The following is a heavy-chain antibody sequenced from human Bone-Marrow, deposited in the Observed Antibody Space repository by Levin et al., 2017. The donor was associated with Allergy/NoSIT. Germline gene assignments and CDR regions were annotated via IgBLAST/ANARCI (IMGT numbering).Heavy chain of an antibody. V-gene: IGHV4-31*03. CDR1: DGSMKIGGLY. Sequence: PSETLSLTCTVSDGSMKIGGLYWNWIRQHPGKGLEWMGYIHYSGVTSYSPSLRSRITVSGDASRDQFSLRLTGVTAADTAVYYCARATYFNASGIGFDLWGQGTMVTVSS. J-gene: IGHJ3*01. CDR3: ARATYFNASGIGFDL. D-gene: IGHD3-10*01. CDR2: IHYSGVT.